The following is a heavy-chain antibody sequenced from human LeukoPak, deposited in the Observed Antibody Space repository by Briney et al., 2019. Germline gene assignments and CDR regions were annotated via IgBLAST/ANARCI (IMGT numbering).Heavy chain of an antibody. Sequence: SETLSLTCAVYGGSFSGYYWSWIRQPPGKGLEWIGENKHSGSTKYKPDLKSPVTISVATSKNQFSLKLSSVTAADTAVYYCAGGRRWLQLGFGYWGQGTLGTVSS. CDR2: NKHSGST. CDR1: GGSFSGYY. V-gene: IGHV4-34*01. D-gene: IGHD5-24*01. CDR3: AGGRRWLQLGFGY. J-gene: IGHJ4*02.